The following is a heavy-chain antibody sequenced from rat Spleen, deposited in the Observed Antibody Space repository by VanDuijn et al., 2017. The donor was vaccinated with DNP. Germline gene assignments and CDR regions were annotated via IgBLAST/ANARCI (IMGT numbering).Heavy chain of an antibody. Sequence: EMQLVESGGGLVQPGRSLKLSCAASGFTFSDYTMAWVRQAPKKGLEWVATISYDGTSTYYRDSVKGRFTISRDNAKSTLYLQMDSLRSEDTATYFCERHDLHWLWFDYWGQGVMVTVSS. D-gene: IGHD1-1*01. CDR2: ISYDGTST. J-gene: IGHJ2*01. V-gene: IGHV5-7*01. CDR3: ERHDLHWLWFDY. CDR1: GFTFSDYT.